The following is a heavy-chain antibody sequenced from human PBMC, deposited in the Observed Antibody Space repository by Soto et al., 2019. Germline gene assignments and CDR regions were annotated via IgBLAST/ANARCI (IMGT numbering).Heavy chain of an antibody. Sequence: QVQLQESGPGLVKPSETLSLTCTVSGGSISSYYWSWIRQPPGKGLEWIGYIYYSGSTNYNPSLESRVTISVATSKNQFSLKLSSVTAADTAVYYCARAAGYYYGMDVWGQGTTVTVSS. V-gene: IGHV4-59*01. CDR2: IYYSGST. CDR3: ARAAGYYYGMDV. CDR1: GGSISSYY. J-gene: IGHJ6*02.